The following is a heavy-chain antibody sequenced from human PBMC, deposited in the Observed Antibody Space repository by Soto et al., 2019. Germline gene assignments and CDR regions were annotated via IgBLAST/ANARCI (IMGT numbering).Heavy chain of an antibody. V-gene: IGHV3-7*01. CDR3: ARARGGAGNAFDI. Sequence: GGSLRLSCAASGFTFSRYWMSWVRQAPGKGLEWVANIKQDGSEKYYVDSVKGRFTISRDNAKNSLYLQMNSLRAEDTAVYYCARARGGAGNAFDIWGQGTMVTVSS. CDR2: IKQDGSEK. D-gene: IGHD2-15*01. CDR1: GFTFSRYW. J-gene: IGHJ3*02.